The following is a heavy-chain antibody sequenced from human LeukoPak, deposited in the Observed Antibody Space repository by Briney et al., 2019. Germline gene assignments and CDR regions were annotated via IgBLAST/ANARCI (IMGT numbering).Heavy chain of an antibody. CDR1: GGSFSDYF. CDR3: ARGHTRITMIRGSKSAYYFDY. J-gene: IGHJ4*02. Sequence: SETLSLTCAVYGGSFSDYFWTWIRQPPGKGLEWIGEINHSGNTNYNPSLKSRVTISVDTSKNQFSLNLSSVTAADTAVYYCARGHTRITMIRGSKSAYYFDYWGQGTLVTVSS. V-gene: IGHV4-34*01. CDR2: INHSGNT. D-gene: IGHD3-10*01.